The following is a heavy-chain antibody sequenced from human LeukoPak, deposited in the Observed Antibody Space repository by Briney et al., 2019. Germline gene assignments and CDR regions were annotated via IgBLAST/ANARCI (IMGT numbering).Heavy chain of an antibody. D-gene: IGHD2-8*01. V-gene: IGHV5-51*01. J-gene: IGHJ4*02. Sequence: GESLKISCKASGYTFNSHWIGWVRQMPGKGLEWMGVIYPDDSYTTYNPSFQGQVSISADKSTSTAYLQWSSLKASDSAMYYCVRPRGGDCTNDVCYYLDYWGQGTLVTVSS. CDR2: IYPDDSYT. CDR1: GYTFNSHW. CDR3: VRPRGGDCTNDVCYYLDY.